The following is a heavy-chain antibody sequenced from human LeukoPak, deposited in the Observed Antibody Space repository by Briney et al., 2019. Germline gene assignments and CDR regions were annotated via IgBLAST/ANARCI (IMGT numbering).Heavy chain of an antibody. Sequence: SETLSLTCTVSGGSISSGDYYWSWIRQPPGKGLEWIGYIYYSGSTYYNPSLKSRVTISVDTSKNQFSLKLSSVTAADTAVYYCAIWGSNYYYYGMGVWGQGTTVTVSS. J-gene: IGHJ6*02. D-gene: IGHD7-27*01. V-gene: IGHV4-30-4*01. CDR3: AIWGSNYYYYGMGV. CDR1: GGSISSGDYY. CDR2: IYYSGST.